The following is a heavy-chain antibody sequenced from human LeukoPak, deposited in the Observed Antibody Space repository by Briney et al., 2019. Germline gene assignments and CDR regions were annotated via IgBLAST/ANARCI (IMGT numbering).Heavy chain of an antibody. Sequence: PSETLSLTCTVSGGSISSYYWSWVRQPPGKGLEWIGYIYYSGSTNYNPSLKSRVTISVDTSKNQFSLKLSSVTAADTAVYYCARGGHGPYDYWGQGTLVTVSS. CDR1: GGSISSYY. J-gene: IGHJ4*02. V-gene: IGHV4-59*01. D-gene: IGHD3-16*01. CDR3: ARGGHGPYDY. CDR2: IYYSGST.